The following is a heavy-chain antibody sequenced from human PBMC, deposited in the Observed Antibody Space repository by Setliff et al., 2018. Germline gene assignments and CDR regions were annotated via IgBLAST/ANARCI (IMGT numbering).Heavy chain of an antibody. V-gene: IGHV3-74*01. D-gene: IGHD1-26*01. J-gene: IGHJ3*02. CDR1: GFTFSTYS. CDR2: INSDGSST. Sequence: GGSLRLSCAASGFTFSTYSMSWVRQAPGKGLVWVSRINSDGSSTSYADSVKGRFTISRDNAKNTLYLQMNSLRAEDTAVYYCAPLTWDDAFDIWGQGTMVTVSS. CDR3: APLTWDDAFDI.